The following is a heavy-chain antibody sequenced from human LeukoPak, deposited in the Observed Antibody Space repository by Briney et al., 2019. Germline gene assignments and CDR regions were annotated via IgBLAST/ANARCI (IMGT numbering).Heavy chain of an antibody. CDR3: ARREVVPAAMGGFIDY. D-gene: IGHD2-2*01. CDR1: GGSISSYY. V-gene: IGHV4-59*01. Sequence: PSETLSLTCTVSGGSISSYYWSWIRQPPGKGLEWIGHIYYSGSTNYNPSLKSRVTISVDTSKNQFSLKLSSVTAADTAVYYCARREVVPAAMGGFIDYWGQGTMVTVSS. CDR2: IYYSGST. J-gene: IGHJ4*02.